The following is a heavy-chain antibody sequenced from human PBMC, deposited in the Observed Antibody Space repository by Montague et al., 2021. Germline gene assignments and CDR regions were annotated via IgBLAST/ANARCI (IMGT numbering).Heavy chain of an antibody. J-gene: IGHJ5*02. Sequence: SETLSLTCTVSGASITSNIYYWGWIRQSPGKGLEWIGSIYYSGNYFYQPSLKSRITMAVDTSKNQFSLKLSSVTAADTAIYYCARVFSSWYVGWFDPWGQGTLVTVSS. CDR1: GASITSNIYY. CDR3: ARVFSSWYVGWFDP. CDR2: IYYSGNY. D-gene: IGHD6-13*01. V-gene: IGHV4-39*07.